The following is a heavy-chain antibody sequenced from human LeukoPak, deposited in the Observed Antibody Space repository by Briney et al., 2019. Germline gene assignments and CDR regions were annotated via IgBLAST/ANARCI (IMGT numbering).Heavy chain of an antibody. CDR3: ARRGYSGYDLFDY. V-gene: IGHV5-51*01. J-gene: IGHJ4*02. D-gene: IGHD5-12*01. CDR1: GYSFTTKW. Sequence: GESLKISCKGSGYSFTTKWIGWVRQMPGKGLEWMGIIYPGDSDTRHSPSFQGQVTISDDKSISTAYLQWSSLKASDTAMYYCARRGYSGYDLFDYWGQGTLVTVSS. CDR2: IYPGDSDT.